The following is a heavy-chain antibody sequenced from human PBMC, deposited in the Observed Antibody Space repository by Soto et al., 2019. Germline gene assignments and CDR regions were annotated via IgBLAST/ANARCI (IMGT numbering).Heavy chain of an antibody. V-gene: IGHV4-4*02. J-gene: IGHJ4*02. CDR3: ARGNQYSSSWPFDY. Sequence: TSETLSLTCAVSGGSISSSNWWSWVRQPPGKGLEWIGEIYHSGSTNYNPSLKSRVTISVDKSKNQFSLKLSSVTAADTAVYYCARGNQYSSSWPFDYWGQGTLVTSPQ. D-gene: IGHD6-13*01. CDR1: GGSISSSNW. CDR2: IYHSGST.